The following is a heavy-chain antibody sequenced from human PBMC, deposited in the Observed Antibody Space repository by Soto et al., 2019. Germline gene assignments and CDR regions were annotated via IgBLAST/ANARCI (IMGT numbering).Heavy chain of an antibody. J-gene: IGHJ4*02. Sequence: GGSLRLSCAASGFTFSSYGMHWVRQAPGKGLEWVAVIWYDGSNKYYADSVKGRFTISRDNSKNTLYLQMNSLRAEDTAVYYCARDPPRNYDYVWGSYRYTPDYWGQGTLVTVSS. CDR3: ARDPPRNYDYVWGSYRYTPDY. CDR2: IWYDGSNK. CDR1: GFTFSSYG. D-gene: IGHD3-16*02. V-gene: IGHV3-33*01.